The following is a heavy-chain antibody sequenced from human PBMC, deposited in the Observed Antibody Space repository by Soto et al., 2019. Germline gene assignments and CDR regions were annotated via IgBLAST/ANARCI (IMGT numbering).Heavy chain of an antibody. V-gene: IGHV1-46*01. CDR2: INPSGGIT. CDR1: GYTFTSYY. CDR3: ARRSIFTWSDAFDI. D-gene: IGHD3-3*01. J-gene: IGHJ3*02. Sequence: QVELVQSGAEVKKPGASVKVSCKASGYTFTSYYMHWVRQAPGQGLEWMGFINPSGGITTYAQTFQARVTVTSDTSTSTVYMELRTLKSEDTAVYYCARRSIFTWSDAFDIWGQGTMVTVSA.